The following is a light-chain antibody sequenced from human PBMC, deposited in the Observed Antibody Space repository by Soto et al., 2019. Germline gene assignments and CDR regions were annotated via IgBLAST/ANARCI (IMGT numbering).Light chain of an antibody. V-gene: IGLV2-23*02. CDR3: CSYAGSSPSYV. CDR1: SSDVGSYNL. CDR2: EVS. J-gene: IGLJ1*01. Sequence: QSVLTQPASVSGSPGQSITISCTGTSSDVGSYNLVSWYQQHPGKAPKLMIYEVSKRPSGVSNRFTGSKSGNTASLTIFGLQAEEEADYYCCSYAGSSPSYVFGTGTKVTVL.